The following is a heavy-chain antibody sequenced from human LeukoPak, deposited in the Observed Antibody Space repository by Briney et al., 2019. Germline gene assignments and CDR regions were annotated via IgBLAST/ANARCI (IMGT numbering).Heavy chain of an antibody. CDR3: ARDYFYCGGDCFVDY. D-gene: IGHD2-21*02. V-gene: IGHV3-21*01. Sequence: GGSLRHSCAASGFTFSDYTMNWVRQAPGKGLEWVSSISGGSRSIHYVDSVKGRFTISRDNAKNSLYLQMNSLRAEDTAVYYCARDYFYCGGDCFVDYWGQGTLVTVSS. CDR2: ISGGSRSI. CDR1: GFTFSDYT. J-gene: IGHJ4*02.